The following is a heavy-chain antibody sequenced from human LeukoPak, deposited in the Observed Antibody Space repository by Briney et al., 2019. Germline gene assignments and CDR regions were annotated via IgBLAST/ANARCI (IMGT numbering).Heavy chain of an antibody. J-gene: IGHJ6*03. CDR1: GFTVSSNY. CDR3: AREGDGSRAHYYYMDV. D-gene: IGHD5-24*01. V-gene: IGHV3-66*01. CDR2: IYRDFST. Sequence: GGSLRLSCAASGFTVSSNYMSWVRQAPGKGLEWVSTIYRDFSTYYADSVKGRFIISRDNSKNTLYLQMNSLRVEDTAVYYCAREGDGSRAHYYYMDVWGTGTTVTISS.